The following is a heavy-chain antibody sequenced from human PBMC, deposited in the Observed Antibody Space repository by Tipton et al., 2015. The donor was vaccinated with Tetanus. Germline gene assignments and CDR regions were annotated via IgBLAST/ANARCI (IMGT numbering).Heavy chain of an antibody. V-gene: IGHV3-23*01. J-gene: IGHJ3*02. D-gene: IGHD3-22*01. Sequence: SLRLSCAASGFTFSSYAMSWVCQAPGKGLEWVSAISGSGGSTYYADSVKGRFTISRDNSKNTLYLQMNSLRAEDTAVYYCAKDGRGYYYDSSEGAFDIWGQGTMVTVSS. CDR3: AKDGRGYYYDSSEGAFDI. CDR1: GFTFSSYA. CDR2: ISGSGGST.